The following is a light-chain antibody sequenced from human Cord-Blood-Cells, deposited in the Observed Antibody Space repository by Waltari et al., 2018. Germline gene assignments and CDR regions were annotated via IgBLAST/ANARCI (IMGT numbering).Light chain of an antibody. V-gene: IGLV1-44*01. J-gene: IGLJ1*01. Sequence: QSVLTQPPSASGTPGQRVTISCSGSSSNIGSNTVNWYQHPPGTAPKLLICSNNRRPSGVPYRFSGSKSGTSASLAISGLQSEDEADYYCAAWDDSLNGYVFGTGTKVTVL. CDR1: SSNIGSNT. CDR2: SNN. CDR3: AAWDDSLNGYV.